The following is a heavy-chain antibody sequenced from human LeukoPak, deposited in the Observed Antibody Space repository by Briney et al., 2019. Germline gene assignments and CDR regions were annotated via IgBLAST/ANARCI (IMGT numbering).Heavy chain of an antibody. CDR1: GFTFSDHF. CDR3: ASHAGIAAAGRVFDF. Sequence: PGGSQRLSCAASGFTFSDHFMDWVRQAPGKGLEWVGRTRNKANSYTTEYAASVKGRFTISRDDSKNSLYLQMNGLKTEDTAVYYCASHAGIAAAGRVFDFWGQGTLVIVSS. J-gene: IGHJ4*02. CDR2: TRNKANSYTT. V-gene: IGHV3-72*01. D-gene: IGHD6-13*01.